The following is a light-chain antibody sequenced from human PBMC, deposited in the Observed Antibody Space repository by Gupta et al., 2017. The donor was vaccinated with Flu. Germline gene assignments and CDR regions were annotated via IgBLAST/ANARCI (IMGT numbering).Light chain of an antibody. CDR2: KAS. CDR1: QNINLW. J-gene: IGKJ2*03. V-gene: IGKV1-5*03. CDR3: QQYNSLPYS. Sequence: DIQMTQSLSTLSASVADRVTNTCRRSQNINLWLAWYQQTPKNAPKLLIYKASSLENGDPSRCSGCGSGTELTLTSNSLQPEDFATYYCQQYNSLPYSFGQGTKLDI.